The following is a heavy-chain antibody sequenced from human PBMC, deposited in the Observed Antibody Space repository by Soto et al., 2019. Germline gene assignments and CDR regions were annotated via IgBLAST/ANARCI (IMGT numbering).Heavy chain of an antibody. V-gene: IGHV4-4*02. CDR2: IYHTGST. Sequence: QVQLQESGPGLVKPSGTLSLTCAVSGDSISGTKWWSWVRQPPGKGLEWIGEIYHTGSTNYNPSLKSRVSISVDQSKNHFSLELSSVTAADTAVYYCATRRGGSFSWGQGTMVIVSS. CDR1: GDSISGTKW. CDR3: ATRRGGSFS. D-gene: IGHD1-26*01. J-gene: IGHJ3*01.